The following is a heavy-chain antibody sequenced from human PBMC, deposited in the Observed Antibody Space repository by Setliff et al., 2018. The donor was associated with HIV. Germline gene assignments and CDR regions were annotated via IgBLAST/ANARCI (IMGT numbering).Heavy chain of an antibody. CDR1: GGSISSYY. V-gene: IGHV4-59*01. Sequence: SETLSLTCTVSGGSISSYYWSWIRQPPGKGLEYIGYINYSWRTTYNPSLKSRVSMSIDTSKNQFSLRLSSVTAADTAVYYCARDPPGHGDSNDYWGQGTLVTVSS. CDR3: ARDPPGHGDSNDY. CDR2: INYSWRT. D-gene: IGHD4-17*01. J-gene: IGHJ4*02.